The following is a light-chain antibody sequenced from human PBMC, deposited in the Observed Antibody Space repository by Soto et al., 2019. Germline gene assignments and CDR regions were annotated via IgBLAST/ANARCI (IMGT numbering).Light chain of an antibody. Sequence: DIQMTQSPSTLDSSVGDRVTITGQAIQNGDIWLAWYQQKPGKASKHLIYKSSNLESGVPSRFSGSRSETEFTLTISSLQPDDSATYYCQHYDEYSRSFGQGTKLEIK. CDR1: QNGDIW. V-gene: IGKV1-5*03. CDR2: KSS. CDR3: QHYDEYSRS. J-gene: IGKJ2*03.